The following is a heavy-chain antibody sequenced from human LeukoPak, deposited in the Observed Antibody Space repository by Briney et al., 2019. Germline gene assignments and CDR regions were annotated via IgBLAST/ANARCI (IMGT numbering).Heavy chain of an antibody. CDR2: ISYGGGST. V-gene: IGHV3-23*01. D-gene: IGHD1-26*01. CDR1: GFTFSSYA. J-gene: IGHJ4*02. CDR3: AKDYGLVVGATAFDY. Sequence: GGSLRLSCAASGFTFSSYAMNWVRQAPGKGLEWVSAISYGGGSTYYADSVKGRFIISRDNSKNTLYLQMNSLRAEDTAVYYCAKDYGLVVGATAFDYWGQGTLVTVSS.